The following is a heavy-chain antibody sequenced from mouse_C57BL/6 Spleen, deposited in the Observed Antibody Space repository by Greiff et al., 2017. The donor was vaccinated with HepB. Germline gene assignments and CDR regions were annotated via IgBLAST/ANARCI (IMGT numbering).Heavy chain of an antibody. V-gene: IGHV1-74*01. D-gene: IGHD1-1*01. CDR2: IHPSDSDT. CDR3: AISSNYYGSWAY. Sequence: VKLQQPGAELVKPGASVKVSCKASGYTFTSYWMHWVKQRPGQGLEWIGRIHPSDSDTNYNQKFKGKATLTVDKSSSTAYMQLSSLTSEDSAVYYCAISSNYYGSWAYWGQGTLVTVSA. J-gene: IGHJ3*01. CDR1: GYTFTSYW.